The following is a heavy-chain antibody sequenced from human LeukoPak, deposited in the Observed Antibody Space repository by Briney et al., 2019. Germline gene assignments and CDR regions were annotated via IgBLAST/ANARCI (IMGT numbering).Heavy chain of an antibody. J-gene: IGHJ4*02. CDR3: ARDRSRVLD. CDR2: TYYRSKWYN. CDR1: GDSVSSKSAS. D-gene: IGHD2-2*01. V-gene: IGHV6-1*01. Sequence: SQTLSLTCAVSGDSVSSKSASWNWIRQSPSRGLGWLGRTYYRSKWYNDYAASVRSRIIVNPDTSTNHFSLQLNSVTPEDTAVYYCARDRSRVLDWGQGTLVTVSS.